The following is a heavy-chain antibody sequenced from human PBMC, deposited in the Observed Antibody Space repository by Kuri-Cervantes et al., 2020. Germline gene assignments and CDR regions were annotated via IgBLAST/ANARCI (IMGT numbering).Heavy chain of an antibody. D-gene: IGHD6-13*01. CDR1: GPAGSSGGYY. J-gene: IGHJ4*02. Sequence: SCSIAGPAGSSGGYYWSWIRQHPGKGLEWIGYIYYSGSTYYNPSLKSRVTISVDTSKNQFSLKLSAVTAADTAVYYCAREGVAAAGTGFRYFDYWGQGTLVTVSS. CDR3: AREGVAAAGTGFRYFDY. V-gene: IGHV4-31*02. CDR2: IYYSGST.